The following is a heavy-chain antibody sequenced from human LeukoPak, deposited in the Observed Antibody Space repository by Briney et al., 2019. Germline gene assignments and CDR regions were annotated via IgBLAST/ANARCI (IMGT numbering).Heavy chain of an antibody. V-gene: IGHV1-24*01. CDR3: ARTAARRFDY. CDR1: GYTLTELS. J-gene: IGHJ4*02. CDR2: FDPEDGET. Sequence: ASVKVSCKVSGYTLTELSMHWVRQAPGKGLEWMGGFDPEDGETIYAQKFQGRVTMTRDTSTSTVYMELSSLRSDDTAVYYCARTAARRFDYWGQGTLVTVSS. D-gene: IGHD6-6*01.